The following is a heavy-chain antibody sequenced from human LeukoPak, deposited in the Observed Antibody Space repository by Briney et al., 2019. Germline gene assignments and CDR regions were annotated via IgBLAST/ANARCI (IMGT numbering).Heavy chain of an antibody. D-gene: IGHD3-10*01. CDR1: GFTFSNAW. CDR3: AKDIFTMVRGVFVY. Sequence: GGSLRLSCAASGFTFSNAWMSWVRQAPGKGLEWVSGISWNSGSIGYADSVKGRFTISRDNAKNSLYLQMNSLRAEDTALYYCAKDIFTMVRGVFVYWGQGPLVTVSS. CDR2: ISWNSGSI. J-gene: IGHJ4*02. V-gene: IGHV3-9*01.